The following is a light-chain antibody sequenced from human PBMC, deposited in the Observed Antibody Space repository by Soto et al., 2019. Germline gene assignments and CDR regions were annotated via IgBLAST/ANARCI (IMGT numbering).Light chain of an antibody. J-gene: IGLJ2*01. CDR2: EVT. Sequence: QSVLTQPPSASGSPGQSVTISCTGTSSDVGAYNYVSWYQHHPGKAPKLIIYEVTKRPSGIPDRFSGSKSGNSASLTVSGLQAEDEGDYYCSSYAGSNIEVVFGGGTKLTVL. V-gene: IGLV2-8*01. CDR3: SSYAGSNIEVV. CDR1: SSDVGAYNY.